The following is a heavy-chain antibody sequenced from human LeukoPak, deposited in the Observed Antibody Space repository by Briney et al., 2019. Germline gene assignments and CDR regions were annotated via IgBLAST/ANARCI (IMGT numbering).Heavy chain of an antibody. Sequence: PSETLSLTCTVSGGSITSNSYYWGWIRQPPGKGLEWIGSIYYGGSTYYNPSLKSRVTISVDTSKNQFSLKLSSVTAADTAVYYCARPTAAGSTGKYFQHWGQGTLVTVSS. D-gene: IGHD6-13*01. CDR2: IYYGGST. J-gene: IGHJ1*01. CDR3: ARPTAAGSTGKYFQH. CDR1: GGSITSNSYY. V-gene: IGHV4-39*07.